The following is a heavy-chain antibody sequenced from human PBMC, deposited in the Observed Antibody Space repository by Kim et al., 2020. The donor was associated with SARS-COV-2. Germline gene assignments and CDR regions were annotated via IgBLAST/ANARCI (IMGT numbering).Heavy chain of an antibody. D-gene: IGHD6-13*01. CDR3: ARVGGSSWYLFDY. V-gene: IGHV1-3*01. Sequence: ASVKVSCKASGYTFTSYAMHWVRQAPGQRLEWMGWINAGNGNTKYSQKFQGRVTITRDTSASTAYMELSSLRSEDTAVYYCARVGGSSWYLFDYWGQGTLVTVSS. J-gene: IGHJ4*02. CDR2: INAGNGNT. CDR1: GYTFTSYA.